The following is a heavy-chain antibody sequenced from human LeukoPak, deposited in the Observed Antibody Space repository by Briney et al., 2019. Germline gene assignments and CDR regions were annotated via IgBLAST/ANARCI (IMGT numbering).Heavy chain of an antibody. Sequence: SGTLSLTCAVSGGSISSSSYYWSWIRQPAGKGLEWIGRIYTSGSTNYNPSLKSRVTISVDTSKNQFSLKLSSVTAADTAVYYCARTHDYGDSLDDYWGQGTLVTVSS. CDR1: GGSISSSSYY. J-gene: IGHJ4*02. CDR3: ARTHDYGDSLDDY. CDR2: IYTSGST. V-gene: IGHV4-61*02. D-gene: IGHD4-17*01.